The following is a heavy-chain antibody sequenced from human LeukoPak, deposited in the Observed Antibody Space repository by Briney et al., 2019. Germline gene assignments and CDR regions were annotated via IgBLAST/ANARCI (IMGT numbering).Heavy chain of an antibody. CDR2: ISYDGSNK. V-gene: IGHV3-30-3*01. D-gene: IGHD2-2*01. Sequence: GGSLRLSCAASGFTFSSYAMHWVRQAPGKGLEWVAVISYDGSNKYYAGSVKGRFTISRDNSKNTLYLQMNSLRAEDTAVYYCATAAAPFDFWGQGTLVTVSS. J-gene: IGHJ4*02. CDR1: GFTFSSYA. CDR3: ATAAAPFDF.